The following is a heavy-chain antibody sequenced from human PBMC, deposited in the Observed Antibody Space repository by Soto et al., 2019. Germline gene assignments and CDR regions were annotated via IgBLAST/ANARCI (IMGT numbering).Heavy chain of an antibody. J-gene: IGHJ4*02. CDR2: IYYSGST. D-gene: IGHD6-19*01. Sequence: PSETLSLTCTVSGGSISNYYWSWIRQPPGKGLEWIGYIYYSGSTNYNPSLKSRVTISVDTSKNQFSLKLRSMTAADTAVYYCARHGNGSYHILHYWGQGALVTASS. V-gene: IGHV4-59*08. CDR1: GGSISNYY. CDR3: ARHGNGSYHILHY.